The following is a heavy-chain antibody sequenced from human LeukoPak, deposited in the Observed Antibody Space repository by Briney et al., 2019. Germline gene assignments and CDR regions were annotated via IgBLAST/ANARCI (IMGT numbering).Heavy chain of an antibody. J-gene: IGHJ5*02. CDR2: IFHSGST. Sequence: RPSETLSLTWTVSGASVSSSRYHWMWIRQPPGKGLEWIGYIFHSGSTNYNPSLKSRVTISLDTSKSQFSLKLTSVTAADTAVYYCAREFHPWGQGTLVSVSS. V-gene: IGHV4-61*01. CDR1: GASVSSSRYH. CDR3: AREFHP.